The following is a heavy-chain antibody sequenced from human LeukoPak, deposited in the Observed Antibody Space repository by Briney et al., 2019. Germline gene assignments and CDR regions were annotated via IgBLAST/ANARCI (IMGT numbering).Heavy chain of an antibody. Sequence: GASMKVSCKASGYTFTSYDINWVRQATGQGLEWMGWMNPNSGNTGYAQKFQGRVTMTRNTSISTAYMELSSLRSEDTAVYYCAGGYYDFWSGYYRLNWFDPWGQGTLVTVSS. CDR2: MNPNSGNT. V-gene: IGHV1-8*01. J-gene: IGHJ5*02. D-gene: IGHD3-3*01. CDR1: GYTFTSYD. CDR3: AGGYYDFWSGYYRLNWFDP.